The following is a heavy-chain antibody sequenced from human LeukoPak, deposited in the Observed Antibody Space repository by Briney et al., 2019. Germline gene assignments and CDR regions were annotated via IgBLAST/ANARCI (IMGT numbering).Heavy chain of an antibody. CDR1: GFTFSSYA. CDR3: ARDLSNYDSSGYYWGIFDY. J-gene: IGHJ4*02. Sequence: PGGSLRLSCAASGFTFSSYAMHWVRQAPGKGLEWVAVISYDGSNKYYADSVKGRFTISRDNSKNTLYLQMNSLRAEDTAVYYCARDLSNYDSSGYYWGIFDYWGQGTLVTVSS. D-gene: IGHD3-22*01. V-gene: IGHV3-30*04. CDR2: ISYDGSNK.